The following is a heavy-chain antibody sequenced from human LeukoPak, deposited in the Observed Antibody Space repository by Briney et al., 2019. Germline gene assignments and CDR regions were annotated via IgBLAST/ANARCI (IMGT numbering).Heavy chain of an antibody. CDR3: ARAGIAAEWGY. CDR2: IYYSGST. V-gene: IGHV4-59*01. J-gene: IGHJ4*02. Sequence: KPSETLSLTCTVSGGSISSYYWSWLRQPPGKGLEWIGYIYYSGSTNYNPSLKSRVTISVDTSKNQFSLKLSSVTAADTAVYYCARAGIAAEWGYWGQGTLVTVSS. CDR1: GGSISSYY. D-gene: IGHD6-13*01.